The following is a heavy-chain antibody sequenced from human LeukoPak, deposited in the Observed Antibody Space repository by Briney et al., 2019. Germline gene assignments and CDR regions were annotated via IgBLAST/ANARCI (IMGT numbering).Heavy chain of an antibody. J-gene: IGHJ6*02. CDR2: ISAYNGNT. Sequence: ASVKVSCKASGYTFTGYGISWVRQAPGQGLEWMGWISAYNGNTNYAQKLQGRVTMTTDTSTSTAYMELRSLRSDDTAVYYCARDPSHVIEAYCGGDCYWRYYYYGMDVWGQGTTVIVSS. CDR3: ARDPSHVIEAYCGGDCYWRYYYYGMDV. D-gene: IGHD2-21*02. CDR1: GYTFTGYG. V-gene: IGHV1-18*01.